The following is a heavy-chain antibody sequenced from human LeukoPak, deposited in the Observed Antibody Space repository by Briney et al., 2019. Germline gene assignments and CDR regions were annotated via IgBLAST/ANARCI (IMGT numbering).Heavy chain of an antibody. D-gene: IGHD5-18*01. CDR1: GFTFSSYS. Sequence: GGSLRLSCAGSGFTFSSYSMNWVRQAPGKGLEWVSCISSSSSYIYYADSVKGRFTISRDNAKNSLYLQMNSLRAEDTAVYYCATSPVYSYGHPYYFDHWGQGTLVTVSS. CDR3: ATSPVYSYGHPYYFDH. V-gene: IGHV3-21*01. CDR2: ISSSSSYI. J-gene: IGHJ4*02.